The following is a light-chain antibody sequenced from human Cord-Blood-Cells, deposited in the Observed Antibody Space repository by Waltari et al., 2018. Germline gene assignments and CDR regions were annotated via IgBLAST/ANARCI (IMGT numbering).Light chain of an antibody. CDR1: QSVSSSY. V-gene: IGKV3-20*01. J-gene: IGKJ2*01. Sequence: EIVLTQSPGTLSLSPGERATLPCRASQSVSSSYLAWYQQKPGQAPRLLIYGASSRATGSPDRFSGSGSGTDFTLTISRLEPEDFAVYYCQQYGSTPGTFGQGTKLEIK. CDR2: GAS. CDR3: QQYGSTPGT.